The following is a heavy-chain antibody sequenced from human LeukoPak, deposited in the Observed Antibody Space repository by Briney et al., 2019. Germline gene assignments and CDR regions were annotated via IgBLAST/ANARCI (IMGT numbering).Heavy chain of an antibody. Sequence: SETLSLTCTVSGGSISSYYWSWIRQPAGKGLEWIRRIYTSGGTNYNPSLKSRLTMSVDSSKNQFSLKLSSVTAADTAVYYCARLNRNDYDSSGYYSSYYYYYMDVWGKGTTVTVSS. CDR3: ARLNRNDYDSSGYYSSYYYYYMDV. CDR1: GGSISSYY. D-gene: IGHD3-22*01. J-gene: IGHJ6*03. CDR2: IYTSGGT. V-gene: IGHV4-4*07.